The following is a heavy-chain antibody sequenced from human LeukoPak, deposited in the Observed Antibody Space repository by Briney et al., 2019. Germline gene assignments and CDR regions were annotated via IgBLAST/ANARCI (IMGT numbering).Heavy chain of an antibody. Sequence: SETLSLTCTVSGGSISSSSYYWSWIRQPPGKGLEWIGEINHSGSTNYNPSLKSRVTISVDTSKNQFSLKLSSVTAADTAVYYCARGYPIATTLPVAETMFDYWGQGTLVTVSS. D-gene: IGHD6-19*01. CDR3: ARGYPIATTLPVAETMFDY. J-gene: IGHJ4*02. CDR2: INHSGST. V-gene: IGHV4-39*07. CDR1: GGSISSSSYY.